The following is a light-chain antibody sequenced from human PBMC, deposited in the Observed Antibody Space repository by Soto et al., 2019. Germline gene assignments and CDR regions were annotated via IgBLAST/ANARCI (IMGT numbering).Light chain of an antibody. J-gene: IGKJ1*01. CDR1: QTISNW. CDR2: DAS. Sequence: DIQMTQSPSTLSASVGDRVTISCRASQTISNWLACYQQKPGKAPKLLIYDASSLESGVPSRFSGSGSGTEFTLTISSLQPEDFATYYCQHYNSYSEAFGQGTKVDI. CDR3: QHYNSYSEA. V-gene: IGKV1-5*01.